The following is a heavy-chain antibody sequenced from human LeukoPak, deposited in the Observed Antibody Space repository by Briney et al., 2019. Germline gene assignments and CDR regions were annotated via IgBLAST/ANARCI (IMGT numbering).Heavy chain of an antibody. CDR1: GYTLTELS. D-gene: IGHD1-26*01. CDR3: ATRQVVGATYGDDY. J-gene: IGHJ4*02. V-gene: IGHV1-24*01. CDR2: FDPEDGET. Sequence: GASVKVSCKVSGYTLTELSMHWVRQAPGKGLEWMGGFDPEDGETIYAQKFQGRVTMTEDTSTDTAYMELSSLRSEDTAVYYCATRQVVGATYGDDYWGQGTLVTVSS.